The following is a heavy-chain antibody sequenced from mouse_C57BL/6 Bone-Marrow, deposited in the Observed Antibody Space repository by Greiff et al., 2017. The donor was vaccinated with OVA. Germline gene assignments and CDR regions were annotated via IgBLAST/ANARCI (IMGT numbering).Heavy chain of an antibody. CDR2: ISSGGSYT. D-gene: IGHD1-1*01. V-gene: IGHV5-6*01. CDR3: ARSIIDSYFDV. CDR1: GFTFSSYG. Sequence: EVQLVESGGDLVKPGGSLKLSCAASGFTFSSYGMSWVRQTPDKRLEWVATISSGGSYTYYPDSVTGRFTISRDNAKNTLYLQRSSLKSEDTSMYYSARSIIDSYFDVWGTGTTVTVSS. J-gene: IGHJ1*03.